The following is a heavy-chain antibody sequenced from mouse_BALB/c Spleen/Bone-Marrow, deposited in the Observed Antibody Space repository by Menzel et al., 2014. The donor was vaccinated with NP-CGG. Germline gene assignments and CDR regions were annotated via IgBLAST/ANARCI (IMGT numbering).Heavy chain of an antibody. Sequence: EVKLVESGGGLVQPGGSLKLSCTVSGFDFSRYWMSWVRQAPGKGLQWIGEINPESSTINYTPSLKDKFIISRDNAKNTLYLQMSKVRSEDTALNYCTRLTYYGLTDYWGQGTTLTVSS. CDR3: TRLTYYGLTDY. CDR2: INPESSTI. V-gene: IGHV4-1*02. J-gene: IGHJ2*01. CDR1: GFDFSRYW. D-gene: IGHD1-2*01.